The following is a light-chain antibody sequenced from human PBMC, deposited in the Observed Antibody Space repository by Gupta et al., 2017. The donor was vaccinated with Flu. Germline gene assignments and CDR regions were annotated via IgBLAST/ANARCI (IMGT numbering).Light chain of an antibody. CDR2: GAS. J-gene: IGKJ2*01. CDR1: QSVSSDY. Sequence: EIVLTQSPGTLSLSPGERATLSCRASQSVSSDYFAWYQQKFGQAPRLLIYGASSRATGISDRFSGSGSGTGFTLTISRLEPEDFAVYYCQQNGNSPYTFGQGTRLEIK. V-gene: IGKV3-20*01. CDR3: QQNGNSPYT.